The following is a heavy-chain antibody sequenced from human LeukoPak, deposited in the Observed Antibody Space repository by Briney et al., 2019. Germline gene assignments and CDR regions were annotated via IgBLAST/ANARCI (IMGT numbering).Heavy chain of an antibody. Sequence: PGGSLRLSCAASGFTFSSYWMSWVRQAPGKGLEWVANIKQDGSEKYYVDSVKGRFTISRDNAKNSLYLQMNSLRAEDTAVYYCAKSLMTTVTKTSYYYYYYMDVWGKGTTVTISS. CDR2: IKQDGSEK. D-gene: IGHD4-17*01. V-gene: IGHV3-7*03. CDR3: AKSLMTTVTKTSYYYYYYMDV. J-gene: IGHJ6*03. CDR1: GFTFSSYW.